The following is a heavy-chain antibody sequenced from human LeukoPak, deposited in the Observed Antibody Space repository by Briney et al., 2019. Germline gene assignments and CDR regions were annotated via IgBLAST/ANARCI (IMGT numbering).Heavy chain of an antibody. D-gene: IGHD3-16*01. Sequence: GGSLRLSCAASGFTFSTYAMSWVRQAPGKGLVWVSRINSDGSSTIYADSVKGRFTISRDNAKNTVYLQMNSLRAEDTALYYCARIRNTGDFDYWGQGTLVTVSS. J-gene: IGHJ4*02. V-gene: IGHV3-74*01. CDR2: INSDGSST. CDR3: ARIRNTGDFDY. CDR1: GFTFSTYA.